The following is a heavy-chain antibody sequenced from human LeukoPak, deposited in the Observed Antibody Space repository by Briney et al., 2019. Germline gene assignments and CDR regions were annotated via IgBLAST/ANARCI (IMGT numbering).Heavy chain of an antibody. CDR2: INDNGGRT. CDR3: VNDVGGSYAFDY. D-gene: IGHD1-26*01. J-gene: IGHJ4*02. CDR1: GFTFSRYA. Sequence: QPGGSLRLSCSASGFTFSRYAMHWVRQAPGKGLEYVSGINDNGGRTHYGDSVKGRFSISRDNSKNTLRLQMSTLRAEDTALYYCVNDVGGSYAFDYWGQGILVTVAS. V-gene: IGHV3-64D*09.